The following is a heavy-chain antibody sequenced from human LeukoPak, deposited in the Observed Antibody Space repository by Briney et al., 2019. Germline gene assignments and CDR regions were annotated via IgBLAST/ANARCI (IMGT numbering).Heavy chain of an antibody. CDR3: ARAPAGGPLRVFDY. D-gene: IGHD3-3*01. V-gene: IGHV1-2*04. CDR1: GYTFIDYY. Sequence: ASVKVSCKASGYTFIDYYMHWVRQAPGQGLEWMGWINPNTGGTNYAQKFQGWVILTRDTSISAAYMDLSRLTSDDTAVYYCARAPAGGPLRVFDYWGQGTLVTVSS. CDR2: INPNTGGT. J-gene: IGHJ4*02.